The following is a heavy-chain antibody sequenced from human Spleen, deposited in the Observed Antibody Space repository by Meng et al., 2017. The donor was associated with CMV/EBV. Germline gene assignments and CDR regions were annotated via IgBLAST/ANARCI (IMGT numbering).Heavy chain of an antibody. Sequence: GESLKISCAASGFTFSSYGMHWVRQAPGKGLEWVAFIRHDGTKKYFADSVKGRFTISRDNSKNTLYLQVNSLRDEDTAEYYCARDLGRDYQLTGILPGGMDVWGQGITVTVSS. J-gene: IGHJ6*02. V-gene: IGHV3-30*02. D-gene: IGHD2-2*01. CDR2: IRHDGTKK. CDR1: GFTFSSYG. CDR3: ARDLGRDYQLTGILPGGMDV.